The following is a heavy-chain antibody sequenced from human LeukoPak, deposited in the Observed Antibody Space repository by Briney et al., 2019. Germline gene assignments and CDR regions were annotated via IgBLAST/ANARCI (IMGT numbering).Heavy chain of an antibody. CDR3: ARRGGAAAVRYFQH. Sequence: PSETLSLTCAVYGGSFSGYYWSWIRQPPGKGLEWIGEINHSGSTNYNPSLKSRVTISVDTSKNQFSLKLSSVTAADTAVYYCARRGGAAAVRYFQHWGQGTLVTVSS. D-gene: IGHD6-13*01. CDR2: INHSGST. J-gene: IGHJ1*01. CDR1: GGSFSGYY. V-gene: IGHV4-34*01.